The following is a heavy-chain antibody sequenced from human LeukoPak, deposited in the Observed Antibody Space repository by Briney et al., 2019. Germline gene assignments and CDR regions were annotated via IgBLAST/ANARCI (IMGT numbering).Heavy chain of an antibody. CDR2: VTSYNGDT. V-gene: IGHV1-18*01. J-gene: IGHJ6*03. CDR1: GYTFNNYG. CDR3: ARASFQGSSWYYYYYYMDV. Sequence: VASVKVSCKASGYTFNNYGISWVRQAPGQGLEWMGWVTSYNGDTNYAQKFQDRVTMTTDASTSTAYMELRSLRSDDTAVYYCARASFQGSSWYYYYYYMDVWGKGTTVTISS. D-gene: IGHD6-13*01.